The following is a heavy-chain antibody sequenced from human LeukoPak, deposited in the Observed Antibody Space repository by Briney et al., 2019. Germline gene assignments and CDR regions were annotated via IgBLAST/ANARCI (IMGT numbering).Heavy chain of an antibody. D-gene: IGHD1-26*01. V-gene: IGHV4-59*01. CDR1: GGSISSYY. J-gene: IGHJ4*02. CDR3: ARDRGSYYVDY. Sequence: SETRSLTCTASGGSISSYYWSWLRQPPGKGLEWIGYIYYSGSTNYNPSLKNRVTISVDTSKNQFSLKLSSVTAADTAVYYCARDRGSYYVDYWGQGTLVTVSS. CDR2: IYYSGST.